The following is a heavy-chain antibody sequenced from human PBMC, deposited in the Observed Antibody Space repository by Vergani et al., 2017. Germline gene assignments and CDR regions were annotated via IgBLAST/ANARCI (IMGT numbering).Heavy chain of an antibody. CDR2: IGNNGDDI. CDR3: VSGGGDFWSY. D-gene: IGHD3-10*01. J-gene: IGHJ4*02. Sequence: EVQLLESGGGLAQPGGSLRLSCAASGFTFSNHRMNWVRQAPGKGLEWVSKIGNNGDDIKYGDSVRGRFTISRDNTKTSMYLQMNSLRVEDTAVYYCVSGGGDFWSYWGQGILVTVSS. V-gene: IGHV3-48*04. CDR1: GFTFSNHR.